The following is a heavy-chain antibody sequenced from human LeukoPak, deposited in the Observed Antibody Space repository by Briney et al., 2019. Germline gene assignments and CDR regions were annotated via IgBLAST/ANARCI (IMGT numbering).Heavy chain of an antibody. CDR3: ARVGPYSGSYGGWFDP. CDR2: INPSGGST. D-gene: IGHD1-26*01. V-gene: IGHV1-46*01. J-gene: IGHJ5*02. CDR1: GYTFTGYY. Sequence: GASVKVSCKASGYTFTGYYMHWVRQAPGQGLEWMGIINPSGGSTSYAQKFQGRVTMTRDTSTSTVYMELSSLRSEDTAVYYCARVGPYSGSYGGWFDPWGQGTLVTVSS.